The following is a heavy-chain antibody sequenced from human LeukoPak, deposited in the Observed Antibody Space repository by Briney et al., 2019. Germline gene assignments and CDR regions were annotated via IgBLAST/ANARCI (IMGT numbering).Heavy chain of an antibody. CDR1: GFTFSNYW. D-gene: IGHD6-6*01. CDR3: AKDVKYSSSSVDY. J-gene: IGHJ4*02. CDR2: IQQDGSEK. Sequence: GGSLRLSCAASGFTFSNYWMSWVRQAPGKGLEWVANIQQDGSEKYYVDSVKGRFTISRDNAKKSLYLQMNSLRAEDTAMYYCAKDVKYSSSSVDYWGQGTLVTVSS. V-gene: IGHV3-7*01.